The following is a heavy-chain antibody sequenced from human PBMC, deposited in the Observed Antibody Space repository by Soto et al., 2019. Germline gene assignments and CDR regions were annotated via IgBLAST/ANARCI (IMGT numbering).Heavy chain of an antibody. CDR3: ARVRLVIPLTTVDY. V-gene: IGHV1-18*01. Sequence: RASVKVSCKASGYTFTSYGISWVRQAPGQGLEWMGWISAYNGNTNYAQKLQGRVTMTTDTSTSTAYMELRSLRSDDTAVYYCARVRLVIPLTTVDYWGQGTLATSSS. D-gene: IGHD3-16*02. CDR2: ISAYNGNT. CDR1: GYTFTSYG. J-gene: IGHJ4*02.